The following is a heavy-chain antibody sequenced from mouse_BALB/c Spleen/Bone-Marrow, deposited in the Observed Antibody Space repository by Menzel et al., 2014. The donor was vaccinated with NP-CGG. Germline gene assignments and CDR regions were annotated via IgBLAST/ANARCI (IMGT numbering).Heavy chain of an antibody. CDR3: TRDGYDVGGAMDY. CDR1: GFTFSSYT. Sequence: LQQSGGGLVQPGGSLKLSCAASGFTFSSYTMSWVRQTPEKRLEWVTYISNGGVSTYYADAVKGRFTISRDNGKNTLYLQRRSLKSEDTAMYYCTRDGYDVGGAMDYWGQGTSVTVSS. J-gene: IGHJ4*01. D-gene: IGHD2-2*01. V-gene: IGHV5-12-2*01. CDR2: ISNGGVST.